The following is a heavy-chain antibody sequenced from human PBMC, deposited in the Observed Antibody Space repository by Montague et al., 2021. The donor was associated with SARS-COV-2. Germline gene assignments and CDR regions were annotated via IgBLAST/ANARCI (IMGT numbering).Heavy chain of an antibody. J-gene: IGHJ6*02. CDR1: AGSLSGYY. CDR2: INHSANT. Sequence: SETLSLTCAVYAGSLSGYYWSWIRQPPEKGLEWIGEINHSANTKYNPSLKSPFTISIDTSKNQFSLKMTSVTAADTATYYCASGIYPSGSYYNRYYYGLNIWGPGTTVIVSS. CDR3: ASGIYPSGSYYNRYYYGLNI. D-gene: IGHD3-10*01. V-gene: IGHV4-34*01.